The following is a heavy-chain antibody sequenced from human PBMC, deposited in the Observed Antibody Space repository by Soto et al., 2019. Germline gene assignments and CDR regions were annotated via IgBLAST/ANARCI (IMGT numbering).Heavy chain of an antibody. Sequence: QMQLLQSGAEVKKTGSSVKISCKTSGWIFTFQYLHWVRQASGQGLEWLGWITPYNGNIKYAERFQDRISITRDNSLTPLFLELRNLKSEDTGLYYCARSATSGDQHFIDSWGQGTLVTVSS. CDR1: GWIFTFQY. V-gene: IGHV1-45*02. D-gene: IGHD3-10*01. CDR2: ITPYNGNI. J-gene: IGHJ4*02. CDR3: ARSATSGDQHFIDS.